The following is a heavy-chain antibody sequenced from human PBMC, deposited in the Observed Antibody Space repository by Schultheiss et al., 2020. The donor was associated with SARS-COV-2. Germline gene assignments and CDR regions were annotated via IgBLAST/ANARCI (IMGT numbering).Heavy chain of an antibody. CDR2: IYYSGST. CDR1: GGSFSGYY. D-gene: IGHD2-2*01. Sequence: SETLSLTCAVYGGSFSGYYWSWIRQHPGKGLEWIGYIYYSGSTNYNPSLKSRLTISVDTSKNQFSLKLSSVTAADTAVYYCAREGRVPAAPFDYWGQGTLVTVSS. J-gene: IGHJ4*02. CDR3: AREGRVPAAPFDY. V-gene: IGHV4-34*09.